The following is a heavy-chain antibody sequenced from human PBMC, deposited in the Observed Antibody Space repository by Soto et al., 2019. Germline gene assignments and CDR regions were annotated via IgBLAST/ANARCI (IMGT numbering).Heavy chain of an antibody. CDR3: ARRHGLSAFDI. D-gene: IGHD3-10*01. J-gene: IGHJ3*02. CDR1: GGSISSYY. Sequence: PSETLSLTCTVSGGSISSYYWSWIRQPPGKGLEWIGYIYYSGSTNYNPSLKSRVTISVDTSKNQFSLKLSSVTAADTAVYFCARRHGLSAFDIWGQGTMFTVS. CDR2: IYYSGST. V-gene: IGHV4-59*08.